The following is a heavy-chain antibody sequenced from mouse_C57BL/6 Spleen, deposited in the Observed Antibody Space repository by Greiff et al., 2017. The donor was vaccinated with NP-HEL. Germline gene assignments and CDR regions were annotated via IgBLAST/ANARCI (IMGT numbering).Heavy chain of an antibody. D-gene: IGHD2-2*01. J-gene: IGHJ4*01. Sequence: VQLQQSGAELVKPGASVKISCKASGYAFSSYWMNWVKQRPGTGLEWIGQIYPGDGDTNYNGKFKGKATLTADKSSSTSYMQLSSLPSEDSAVYFCARRWGSTMVTTGAMDYWGQGTSVTVSS. CDR2: IYPGDGDT. V-gene: IGHV1-80*01. CDR1: GYAFSSYW. CDR3: ARRWGSTMVTTGAMDY.